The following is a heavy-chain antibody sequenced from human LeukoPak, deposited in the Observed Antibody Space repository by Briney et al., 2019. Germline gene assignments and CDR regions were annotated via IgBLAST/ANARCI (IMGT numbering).Heavy chain of an antibody. V-gene: IGHV3-30*12. Sequence: PGGSLRLSCAASGFTFSSYGMHWVRQAPGKGLEWVAVISYDGSNKYYADSVKSRFTISRDNAKNSLYLQMNSLRAEDTAVYYCARALRLGVVIIDAFDIWGQGTMVTVSS. CDR3: ARALRLGVVIIDAFDI. CDR1: GFTFSSYG. CDR2: ISYDGSNK. D-gene: IGHD3-3*01. J-gene: IGHJ3*02.